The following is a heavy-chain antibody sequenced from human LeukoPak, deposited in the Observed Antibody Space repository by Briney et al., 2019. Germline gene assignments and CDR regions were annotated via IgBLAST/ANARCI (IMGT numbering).Heavy chain of an antibody. J-gene: IGHJ6*02. D-gene: IGHD6-25*01. CDR3: ARRPTASAERGMDV. V-gene: IGHV3-74*01. Sequence: PGGSLRLSCTASGFTFSRHWMHWVRQAPEKGLEWVSRIGNDGKNIAYADSVKDRFTISRDNAKNTLYLEINSLGTEDTAVYYCARRPTASAERGMDVWGHGTTVIVSS. CDR2: IGNDGKNI. CDR1: GFTFSRHW.